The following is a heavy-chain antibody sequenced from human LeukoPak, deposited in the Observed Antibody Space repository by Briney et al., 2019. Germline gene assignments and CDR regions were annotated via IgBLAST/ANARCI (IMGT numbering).Heavy chain of an antibody. CDR3: ARGLSYSSSWYNY. V-gene: IGHV4-34*01. D-gene: IGHD6-13*01. CDR2: INHSGST. CDR1: GGSFSGYY. Sequence: SETLSLTCAVYGGSFSGYYGSWIRQPPGKGLEWIGEINHSGSTNYNPSLKSRVTISVDTSKSQFSLKLSSVTAADTAVYYCARGLSYSSSWYNYWGQGTLVTVSS. J-gene: IGHJ4*02.